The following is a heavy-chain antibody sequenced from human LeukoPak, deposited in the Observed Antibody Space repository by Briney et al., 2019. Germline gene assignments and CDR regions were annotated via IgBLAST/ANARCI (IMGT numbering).Heavy chain of an antibody. Sequence: GASVKVSCKASGYTFTSYYMHWVRQAPGQGLEWMGIINPSGGSTSYAQKFQGRVTTTRDTSTSTVYMELSSLRSEDTAVYYCARAQRWLQPFDYWGQGTLVTVSS. CDR1: GYTFTSYY. V-gene: IGHV1-46*01. D-gene: IGHD5-24*01. J-gene: IGHJ4*02. CDR2: INPSGGST. CDR3: ARAQRWLQPFDY.